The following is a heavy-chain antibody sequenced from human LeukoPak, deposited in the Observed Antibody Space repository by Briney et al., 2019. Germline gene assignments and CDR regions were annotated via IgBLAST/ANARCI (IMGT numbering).Heavy chain of an antibody. D-gene: IGHD3-22*01. CDR1: GYTLTDYH. CDR2: LNPNSGAT. J-gene: IGHJ5*02. V-gene: IGHV1-2*02. Sequence: AASVKVSCKASGYTLTDYHIQWVRQAPGQGLEWMGTLNPNSGATNYAQKFQGRVTMTRDTSINTASMELGGLTSDDTAVYYCARDRAYDSSGYPMFSPWGQGTLVAVSS. CDR3: ARDRAYDSSGYPMFSP.